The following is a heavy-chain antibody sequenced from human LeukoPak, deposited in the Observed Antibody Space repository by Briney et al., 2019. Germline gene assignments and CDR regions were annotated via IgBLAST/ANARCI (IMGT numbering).Heavy chain of an antibody. J-gene: IGHJ4*02. CDR2: IYTSGST. Sequence: SETLSLTCTVSGGSISSYYWSWIRQPAGKGLEWIGRIYTSGSTNYNPSLKSRVTMSVDTSKIQFSLKLSSVTAADTAVYYCARVSPQYYDFWSGYLFDYWGQGTLVTVSS. V-gene: IGHV4-4*07. CDR1: GGSISSYY. CDR3: ARVSPQYYDFWSGYLFDY. D-gene: IGHD3-3*01.